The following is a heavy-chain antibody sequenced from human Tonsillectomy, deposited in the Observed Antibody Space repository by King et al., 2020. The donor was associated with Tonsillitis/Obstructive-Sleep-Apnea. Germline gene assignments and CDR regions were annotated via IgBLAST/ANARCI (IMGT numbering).Heavy chain of an antibody. V-gene: IGHV1-46*01. D-gene: IGHD3-9*01. CDR2: INPSGGST. J-gene: IGHJ4*02. CDR1: GYTFTNYY. CDR3: ARVYVCWLSAYPDY. Sequence: QLVQSGAEVKKPGASVKVSCKASGYTFTNYYMHWVRQAPGQGLEWMGIINPSGGSTTYAQKFQGSVTMTRDTSTSTVYMELSSPRSEDTAVYFCARVYVCWLSAYPDYWREGTLVTVSS.